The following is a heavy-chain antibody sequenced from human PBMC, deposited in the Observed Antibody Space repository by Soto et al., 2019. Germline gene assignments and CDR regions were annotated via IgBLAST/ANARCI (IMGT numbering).Heavy chain of an antibody. D-gene: IGHD6-13*01. CDR2: IYYSGST. V-gene: IGHV4-59*01. CDR1: GGSISSYY. CDR3: AVEYSSRGWVDP. Sequence: QVQLQESGPGLVKPSETLSLTCTVSGGSISSYYWSWIRQPPGKGLEWIGYIYYSGSTNYNPSLKSRXXIXVVXSKNQLSLKLSSVTAADPGVDFCAVEYSSRGWVDPWGQGTLVTVSS. J-gene: IGHJ5*02.